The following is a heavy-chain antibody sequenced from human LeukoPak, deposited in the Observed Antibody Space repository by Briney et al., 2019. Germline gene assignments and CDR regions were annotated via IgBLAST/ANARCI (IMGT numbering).Heavy chain of an antibody. CDR3: AKDRGRDGYNYSDY. Sequence: GGSLRLSCAASGFTFSSYWMHWVRQAPGKGLVWVSRINSDGSSTSYADSVKGRFTISRDNSKNTLYLQMNSLRAEDTAVYYCAKDRGRDGYNYSDYWGQGTLVTVSS. D-gene: IGHD5-24*01. J-gene: IGHJ4*02. V-gene: IGHV3-74*01. CDR1: GFTFSSYW. CDR2: INSDGSST.